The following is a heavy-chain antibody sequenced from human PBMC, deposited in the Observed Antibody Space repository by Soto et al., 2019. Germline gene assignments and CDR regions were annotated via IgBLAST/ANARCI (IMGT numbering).Heavy chain of an antibody. V-gene: IGHV4-38-2*01. J-gene: IGHJ4*02. CDR2: VYHSGTT. CDR1: GYSISSGYY. Sequence: PSETLSLTCGVSGYSISSGYYWGWIRQPPGKGLEWIGSVYHSGTTYYNPSLKSRVTISLDTSKNQFSLRLTSVTAADTAMYFCTRSLYSSSWYAGSWGQGTLVTVSP. CDR3: TRSLYSSSWYAGS. D-gene: IGHD6-13*01.